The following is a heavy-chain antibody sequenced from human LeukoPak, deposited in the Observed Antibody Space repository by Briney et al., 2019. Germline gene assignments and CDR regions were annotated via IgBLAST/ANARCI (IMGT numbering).Heavy chain of an antibody. CDR2: IYYSGST. V-gene: IGHV4-39*01. CDR3: ARRQSSAYMGGTFDY. D-gene: IGHD3-22*01. Sequence: PSETLSLTCTVSDGSISSSSYYWGWIRQPPGKGLEWIGSIYYSGSTYYNPSLKSRVTISVDTSKNQFSLKLSSVTAADTAVYYCARRQSSAYMGGTFDYWGQGTLVTVSS. J-gene: IGHJ4*02. CDR1: DGSISSSSYY.